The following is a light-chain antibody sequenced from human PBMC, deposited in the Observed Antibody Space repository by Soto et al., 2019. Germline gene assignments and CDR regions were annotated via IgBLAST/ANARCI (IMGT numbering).Light chain of an antibody. CDR2: GAS. V-gene: IGKV3-15*01. CDR3: QQYNSWLWT. J-gene: IGKJ1*01. Sequence: EIVGTQSPATLSVSPGERATLSCRASQSVSSNLAWYQQKPGQAPRLLLYGASTRATGIPARFSGSGSGTEFTLIISSLQSEDSAVYYCQQYNSWLWTFGQGTKVDIK. CDR1: QSVSSN.